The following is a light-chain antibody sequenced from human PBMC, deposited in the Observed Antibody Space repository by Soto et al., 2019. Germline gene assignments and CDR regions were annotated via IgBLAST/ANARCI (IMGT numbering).Light chain of an antibody. CDR3: ASWDGNLSGVV. V-gene: IGLV1-47*02. CDR1: SSNIGRDF. CDR2: SDN. J-gene: IGLJ2*01. Sequence: QSVLTQPPSASGTPGQRVTISCSGSSSNIGRDFVYWYQQVPGTAPKPLIYSDNQRYSGVPDRFSGSKSGTSASLTISGLRSEDEADYYCASWDGNLSGVVFGGGTKLTVL.